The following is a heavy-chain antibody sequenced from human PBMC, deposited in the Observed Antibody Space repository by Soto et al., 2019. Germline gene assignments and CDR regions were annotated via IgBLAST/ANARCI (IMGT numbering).Heavy chain of an antibody. CDR1: GFTFSSYA. CDR2: ISYDGSNK. V-gene: IGHV3-30-3*01. Sequence: GGSLRLSCAASGFTFSSYAMHWVRQAPGKGLEWVAVISYDGSNKYYADTVKGRFTISRDNSKNTLYLQMNSLRAEDTAVYYCARDSKGYCSGGSCPRDYYGMDVWGQGTTVTVSS. J-gene: IGHJ6*02. CDR3: ARDSKGYCSGGSCPRDYYGMDV. D-gene: IGHD2-15*01.